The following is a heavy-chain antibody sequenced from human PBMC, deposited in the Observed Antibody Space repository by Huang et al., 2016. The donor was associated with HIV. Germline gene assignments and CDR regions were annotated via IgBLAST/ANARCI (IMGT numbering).Heavy chain of an antibody. J-gene: IGHJ3*02. V-gene: IGHV5-51*01. CDR3: ARQGVGDFVVEPTGLGAFDI. Sequence: EVQLVQSGAVVKKPGESLKISCKGSGYTFNGYWIGWVCQMPGKGLEWMGIIYPGDSDTTYSPSFQGQVTISADKSISTAYLQWSGLKASDIAMYYCARQGVGDFVVEPTGLGAFDIWGQGTMVTVSS. D-gene: IGHD2-2*01. CDR1: GYTFNGYW. CDR2: IYPGDSDT.